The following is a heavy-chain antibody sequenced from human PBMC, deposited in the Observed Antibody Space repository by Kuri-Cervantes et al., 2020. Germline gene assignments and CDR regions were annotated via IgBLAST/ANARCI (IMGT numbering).Heavy chain of an antibody. J-gene: IGHJ4*02. Sequence: ESLKISCTVSGYSISSGYYWGWIRQPPGKGLEWIGSIYHSGSTYYNPSLKSRVTISVDTSKNQFSLKLSSVAAADTAVYYCARGSMGWFGESTRLDYWGQGTLVTVSS. CDR2: IYHSGST. CDR3: ARGSMGWFGESTRLDY. V-gene: IGHV4-38-2*02. D-gene: IGHD3-10*01. CDR1: GYSISSGYY.